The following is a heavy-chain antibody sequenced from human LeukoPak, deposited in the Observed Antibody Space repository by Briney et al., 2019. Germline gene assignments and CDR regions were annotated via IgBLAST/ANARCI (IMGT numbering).Heavy chain of an antibody. CDR1: GVTFSSYG. J-gene: IGHJ4*02. CDR2: IWYDGSNK. V-gene: IGHV3-33*06. D-gene: IGHD3-16*01. Sequence: GKSLRLSCAASGVTFSSYGMRWVRQPPGKGLEWVAVIWYDGSNKYYADFVKGRFTIYRENSKNTLYLQMNSLRAEDTAVYYCAKGLRYYSIDYWGQGTLVTVSS. CDR3: AKGLRYYSIDY.